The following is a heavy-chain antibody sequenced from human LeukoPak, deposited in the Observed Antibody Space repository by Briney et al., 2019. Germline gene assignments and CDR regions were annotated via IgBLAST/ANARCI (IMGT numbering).Heavy chain of an antibody. V-gene: IGHV4-30-2*01. CDR3: ARGASSIGAFDI. J-gene: IGHJ3*02. CDR1: GGSISSGGYS. CDR2: IYHSGST. Sequence: SQNLSLTCAVSGGSISSGGYSWSWIRQPPGKGLEWIGYIYHSGSTYYNPSLKSRVTISVDRSKNQFSLKLSSVTAADTAVYYCARGASSIGAFDIWGQGTMVTVSS. D-gene: IGHD6-6*01.